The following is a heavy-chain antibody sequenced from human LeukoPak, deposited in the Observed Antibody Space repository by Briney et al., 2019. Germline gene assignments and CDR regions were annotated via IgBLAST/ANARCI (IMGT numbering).Heavy chain of an antibody. CDR2: IYPGDSDT. Sequence: GESLQISCKGSGYSFTSYWIGWVRPMPGKGLEWMGIIYPGDSDTRYSPSFQGQVTISADKSISTAYLQWSSLKASDTAMYYCARPNRAGGIAVAGNAFDIWGQGTMVTVSS. CDR1: GYSFTSYW. CDR3: ARPNRAGGIAVAGNAFDI. J-gene: IGHJ3*02. D-gene: IGHD6-19*01. V-gene: IGHV5-51*01.